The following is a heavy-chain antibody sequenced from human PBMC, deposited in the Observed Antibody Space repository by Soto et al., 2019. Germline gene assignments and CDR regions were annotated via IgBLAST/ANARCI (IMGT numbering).Heavy chain of an antibody. Sequence: PGGSLRHSFVAAECISSGYCMNWVRQAPGKGLEWVASIKYDGAEKSYVDSVKGRFTISRDNPKNSVYLQMASLRAEDTAVYYCARDGVAPGLYFDYWGQGTPVTVSS. CDR2: IKYDGAEK. D-gene: IGHD3-10*01. V-gene: IGHV3-7*05. J-gene: IGHJ4*02. CDR1: ECISSGYC. CDR3: ARDGVAPGLYFDY.